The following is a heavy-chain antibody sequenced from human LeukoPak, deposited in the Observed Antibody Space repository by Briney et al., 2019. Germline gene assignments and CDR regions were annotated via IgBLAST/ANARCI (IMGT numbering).Heavy chain of an antibody. J-gene: IGHJ6*03. Sequence: PGGSLRLSCAASGFTFDDYAMHWVRHAPGKGLEWVSLISWDGGSTYYADSVKGRFTISRDNSKNSLYLQMNSLRTEDTALYYCAKGPRVRLYSSYYYMDVWGKGTTVTVSS. CDR2: ISWDGGST. D-gene: IGHD2-21*01. CDR3: AKGPRVRLYSSYYYMDV. V-gene: IGHV3-43*01. CDR1: GFTFDDYA.